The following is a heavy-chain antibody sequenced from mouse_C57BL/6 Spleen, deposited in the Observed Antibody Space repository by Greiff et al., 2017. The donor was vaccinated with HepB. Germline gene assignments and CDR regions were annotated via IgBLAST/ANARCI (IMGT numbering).Heavy chain of an antibody. CDR2: ILPGSGST. CDR3: ARRYGSSYWYFDV. Sequence: LQESGAELMKPGASVKLSCKATGYTFTGYWIEWVKQRPGHGLEWIGEILPGSGSTNYNEKFKGKATFTADTFSNTAYMQLSSLTTEDSAIYYCARRYGSSYWYFDVWGTGTTVTVSS. CDR1: GYTFTGYW. D-gene: IGHD1-1*01. V-gene: IGHV1-9*01. J-gene: IGHJ1*03.